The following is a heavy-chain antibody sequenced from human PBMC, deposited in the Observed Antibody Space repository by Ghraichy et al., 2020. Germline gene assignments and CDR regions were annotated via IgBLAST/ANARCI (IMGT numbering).Heavy chain of an antibody. CDR1: GFTFSSYA. CDR2: ISGSGGST. J-gene: IGHJ4*02. V-gene: IGHV3-23*01. D-gene: IGHD4-17*01. Sequence: GGSLRLSCAASGFTFSSYAMSWVRQAPGKGLEWVSAISGSGGSTYYADSVKGRFTISRDNSKNTLYLQMNSLKTEDTAVYYCTRSYGDYVHFDYWGQGTLVTVSS. CDR3: TRSYGDYVHFDY.